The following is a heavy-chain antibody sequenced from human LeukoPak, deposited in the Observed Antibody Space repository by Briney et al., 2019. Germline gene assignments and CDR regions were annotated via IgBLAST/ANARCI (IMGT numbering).Heavy chain of an antibody. D-gene: IGHD1-1*01. J-gene: IGHJ4*02. CDR2: FEPEDGET. CDR3: AASSPQNWKTHEY. Sequence: ASVKVSCKVSGHTLIALSMHWVRQAPGKGVERLGGFEPEDGETIYAQQFQGRVTMTEDTSTDTAYMELSSLRSEDTAVYYCAASSPQNWKTHEYWGQGTLVTVSS. CDR1: GHTLIALS. V-gene: IGHV1-24*01.